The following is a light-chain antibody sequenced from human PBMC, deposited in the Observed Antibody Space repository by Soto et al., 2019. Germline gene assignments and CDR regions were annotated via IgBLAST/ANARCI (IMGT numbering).Light chain of an antibody. J-gene: IGLJ2*01. V-gene: IGLV1-47*01. CDR1: SSIIGSNY. Sequence: QSVVTQPPSASGTPGQRVTISCSGSSSIIGSNYVYWYQQLPGTAPKLLIYRNNQRPSGVPDRFSGSKSGTSASLAISGLRSKDEADSYCAAWDDSLSGVVFGGGTKLTVL. CDR3: AAWDDSLSGVV. CDR2: RNN.